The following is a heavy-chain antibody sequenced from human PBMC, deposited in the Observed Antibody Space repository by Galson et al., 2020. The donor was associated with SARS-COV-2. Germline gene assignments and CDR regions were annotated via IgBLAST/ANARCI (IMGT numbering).Heavy chain of an antibody. CDR2: ISWDGGST. J-gene: IGHJ4*02. CDR1: GFTFDDYA. D-gene: IGHD6-19*01. CDR3: AIDIGGIAVAGWSYFDY. Sequence: GGSLRLSCAASGFTFDDYAMHWVRQAQGKGLEWVSLISWDGGSTYYADSVKGRFTISRDNSKNSLYLQMNSLRAEDTALYYCAIDIGGIAVAGWSYFDYWGQGTLVTVSS. V-gene: IGHV3-43D*03.